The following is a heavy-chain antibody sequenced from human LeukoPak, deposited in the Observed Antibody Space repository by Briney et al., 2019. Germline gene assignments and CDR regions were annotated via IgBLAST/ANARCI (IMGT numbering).Heavy chain of an antibody. D-gene: IGHD2-15*01. J-gene: IGHJ6*03. V-gene: IGHV3-30*02. Sequence: GGSLRLSCAASGFTFSSYGMHWVRQAPGKGLEWVAFIRYDGSNKYYADSVKGRFTISRDNSKNTLYLQMNSLRAEDTAVYYCASSGRSVATPSDGYYYMDVWGKGTTVTVSS. CDR2: IRYDGSNK. CDR3: ASSGRSVATPSDGYYYMDV. CDR1: GFTFSSYG.